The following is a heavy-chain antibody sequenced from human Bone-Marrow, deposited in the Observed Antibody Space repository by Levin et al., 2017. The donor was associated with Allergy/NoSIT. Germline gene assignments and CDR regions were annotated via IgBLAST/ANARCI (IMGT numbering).Heavy chain of an antibody. CDR2: IYWDDDK. CDR3: ARAVTYYNFWRGDLPFDS. CDR1: GFSLSTTGVG. D-gene: IGHD3-3*01. J-gene: IGHJ4*02. V-gene: IGHV2-5*02. Sequence: SGPTLVKPTQTLTLTCTFSGFSLSTTGVGVGWIRQPPGKALEWLAIIYWDDDKRYSPSLKSRLTIAKDTSKNQVVLTMTNMDPVDTATYYCARAVTYYNFWRGDLPFDSWGQGTLVTVSS.